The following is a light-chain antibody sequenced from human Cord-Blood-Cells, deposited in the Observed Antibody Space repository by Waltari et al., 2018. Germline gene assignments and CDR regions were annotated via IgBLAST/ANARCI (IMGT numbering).Light chain of an antibody. V-gene: IGKV3-11*01. CDR2: DAS. Sequence: EILLTQSPATLPLSPGDRATISCRASQSVSSYLAWYQQKPGQAPRLLIYDASNRATGIPARFSGSGSGTDFTLTISSLEPEDFAVYYCQQRSNWPLTFGGGTKVEIK. CDR1: QSVSSY. CDR3: QQRSNWPLT. J-gene: IGKJ4*01.